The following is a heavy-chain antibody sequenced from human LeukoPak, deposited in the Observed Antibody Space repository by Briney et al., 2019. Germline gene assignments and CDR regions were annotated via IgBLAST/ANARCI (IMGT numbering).Heavy chain of an antibody. CDR1: GYSFIKNG. V-gene: IGHV1-18*01. Sequence: ASVKVSCKTSGYSFIKNGINWVRQAPGQGLEWMGWISTYNGNTEFAQNLQGRVTLTTDTSTSTAYMELRSLRPDDTAVYYCARDRYTMAPGYWGQGTLVIVSS. D-gene: IGHD3-16*02. J-gene: IGHJ4*02. CDR3: ARDRYTMAPGY. CDR2: ISTYNGNT.